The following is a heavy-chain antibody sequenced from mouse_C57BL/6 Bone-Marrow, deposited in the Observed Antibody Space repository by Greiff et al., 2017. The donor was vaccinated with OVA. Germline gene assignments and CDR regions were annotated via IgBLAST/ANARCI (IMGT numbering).Heavy chain of an antibody. CDR2: IYPGNGDT. CDR1: GYTFTSYN. CDR3: ARSHYYGSRGGFAY. Sequence: SGAELVRPGASVKMSCKASGYTFTSYNMHWVKQTPRQGLEWIGAIYPGNGDTSYNQKFKGKATLTVDKSSSTAYMQLSSLTSEDSAVYFCARSHYYGSRGGFAYWGQGTLVTVSA. J-gene: IGHJ3*01. D-gene: IGHD1-1*01. V-gene: IGHV1-12*01.